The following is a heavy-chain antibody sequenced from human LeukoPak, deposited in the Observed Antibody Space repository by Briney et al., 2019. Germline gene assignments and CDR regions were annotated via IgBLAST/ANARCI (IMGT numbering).Heavy chain of an antibody. CDR1: GGSISSYY. CDR3: ARHDLDCSGGRCYPNYFDH. V-gene: IGHV4-59*08. CDR2: IYYSGST. J-gene: IGHJ4*02. D-gene: IGHD2-15*01. Sequence: PSETLSLTCTVSGGSISSYYWSWIRQPPGKGLEWIGYIYYSGSTNYNPSLKSRVTISVDTSKNQFSLKLTSVTAADTAVYYCARHDLDCSGGRCYPNYFDHWGQGTLVTVSS.